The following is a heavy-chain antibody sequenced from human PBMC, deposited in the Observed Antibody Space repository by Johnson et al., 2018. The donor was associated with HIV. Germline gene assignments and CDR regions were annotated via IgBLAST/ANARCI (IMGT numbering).Heavy chain of an antibody. D-gene: IGHD3-3*01. CDR3: ARVRDYNFWSGQQSRHAFDI. CDR2: IYSGGST. J-gene: IGHJ3*02. V-gene: IGHV3-66*03. CDR1: GFTVSSNY. Sequence: MQLVESGGGLIQPGGSLRLSCAASGFTVSSNYMSWVRQAPGKGLEWVSVIYSGGSTYYADSVKGRFTISRDNSKNTLYLQMNSLRAADTAVYSRARVRDYNFWSGQQSRHAFDIWGQGTMVTVSS.